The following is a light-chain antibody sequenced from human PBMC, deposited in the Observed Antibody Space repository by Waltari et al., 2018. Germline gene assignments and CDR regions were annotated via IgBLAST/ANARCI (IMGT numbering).Light chain of an antibody. CDR3: QQTYSNFRT. CDR2: AAS. Sequence: DIQMTQSPSSLSASVGDSVTIACRASQRISSYVNWYQQKPGQAPKLLIYAASSLESGVPSRFSGSGFGTDFTLTINSLQPEDFAVYYCQQTYSNFRTFGQGTKVDVK. J-gene: IGKJ1*01. CDR1: QRISSY. V-gene: IGKV1-39*01.